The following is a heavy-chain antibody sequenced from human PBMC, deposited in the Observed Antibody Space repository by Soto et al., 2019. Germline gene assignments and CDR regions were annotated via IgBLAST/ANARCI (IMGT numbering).Heavy chain of an antibody. CDR1: VVSISSGGYS. D-gene: IGHD2-8*01. Sequence: PSETLSLTCAVSVVSISSGGYSCSWIRQPPWKGLEWIGYIYHSGSTYYNPSLKSRVTISVDRSKNQFSLKLSSVTAADTAVYSCARGGVYASNLFKPWGQSTRVNVSS. CDR2: IYHSGST. CDR3: ARGGVYASNLFKP. J-gene: IGHJ5*02. V-gene: IGHV4-30-2*01.